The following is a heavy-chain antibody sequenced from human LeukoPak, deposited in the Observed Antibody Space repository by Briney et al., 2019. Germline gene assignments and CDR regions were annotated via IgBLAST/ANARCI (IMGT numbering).Heavy chain of an antibody. CDR3: AKDRNYYGSGFPGYFDY. Sequence: GGSLRLSCAASGFTFSSYGMHWVRQAPGKGLEWVAFIRYHGSNKYYADSVKGRFTISRDNSKNTLYLQMNSLRAEDTAVYYCAKDRNYYGSGFPGYFDYWGQGTLVTVSS. CDR1: GFTFSSYG. D-gene: IGHD3-10*01. J-gene: IGHJ4*02. CDR2: IRYHGSNK. V-gene: IGHV3-30*02.